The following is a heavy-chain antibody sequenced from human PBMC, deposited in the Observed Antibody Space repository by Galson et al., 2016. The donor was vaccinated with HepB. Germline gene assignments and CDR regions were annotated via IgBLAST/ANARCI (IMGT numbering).Heavy chain of an antibody. V-gene: IGHV3-30*03. CDR3: AADATTIVTAFDY. Sequence: SLRLSCAGSGFSLSNSAMHWVRQAPGKGLEWVAKISYDAKNVYYAESLRGRFAISRDYSKNALYLEINSLRVEDTAVYYCAADATTIVTAFDYWGQGTLVTVSS. J-gene: IGHJ4*02. CDR1: GFSLSNSA. CDR2: ISYDAKNV. D-gene: IGHD2/OR15-2a*01.